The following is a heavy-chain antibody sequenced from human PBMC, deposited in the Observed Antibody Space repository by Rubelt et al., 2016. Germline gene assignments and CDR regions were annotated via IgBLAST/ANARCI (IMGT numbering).Heavy chain of an antibody. J-gene: IGHJ5*02. V-gene: IGHV3-30*04. CDR1: GFTFSSYA. Sequence: GGGVVQPGRSLRLSCAASGFTFSSYAMHWVRQAPGKGLEWVAVISYDGSNKYYADSVKGRFTISRDNSKNTLYLQMNSLRAEDTAVYYCAKDEGLVLWFGDDPWGQGTLVTVSS. D-gene: IGHD3-10*01. CDR2: ISYDGSNK. CDR3: AKDEGLVLWFGDDP.